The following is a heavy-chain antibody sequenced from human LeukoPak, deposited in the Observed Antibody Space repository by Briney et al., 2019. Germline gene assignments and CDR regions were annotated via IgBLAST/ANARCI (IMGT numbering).Heavy chain of an antibody. CDR2: IWYDGSKR. CDR3: VRDGGSGLDY. CDR1: GYIFTAYG. D-gene: IGHD1-26*01. Sequence: QPGRSLRLSCVASGYIFTAYGLHWDRQTPDKGLEWVAVIWYDGSKRWYADSVKGRFIISKDDSKSTLYLEMNTLRGDDAAVYYCVRDGGSGLDYWGQGTLVSVSS. J-gene: IGHJ4*02. V-gene: IGHV3-33*01.